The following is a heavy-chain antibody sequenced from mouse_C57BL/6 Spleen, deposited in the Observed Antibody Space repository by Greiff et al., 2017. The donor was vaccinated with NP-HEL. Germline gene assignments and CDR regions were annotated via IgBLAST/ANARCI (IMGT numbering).Heavy chain of an antibody. CDR2: INPGSGGT. Sequence: VQLQQSGAELVRPGTSVKVSCKASGYAFTNYLIEWVKQRPGQGLEWIGVINPGSGGTNYKEKFKGKATLTADKSSSTAYMQLSSLTSEDSAVYCCARSLPPSKADREFADWGQGTLVTVSA. D-gene: IGHD1-3*01. CDR1: GYAFTNYL. J-gene: IGHJ3*01. V-gene: IGHV1-54*01. CDR3: ARSLPPSKADREFAD.